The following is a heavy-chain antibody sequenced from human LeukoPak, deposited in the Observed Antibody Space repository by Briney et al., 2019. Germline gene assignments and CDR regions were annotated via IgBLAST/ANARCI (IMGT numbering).Heavy chain of an antibody. D-gene: IGHD3-9*01. CDR1: GGSISSYY. J-gene: IGHJ3*02. V-gene: IGHV4-4*07. Sequence: PSETLSLTCTVSGGSISSYYWSWIRQPAGKGLEWIGRIYTSGSTNYDPSLKSRVTMSVDTSKNQFSLKLSSVTAADTAVYYCARAPLNYDILTGYYTDAFDIWGQGTMVTVSS. CDR3: ARAPLNYDILTGYYTDAFDI. CDR2: IYTSGST.